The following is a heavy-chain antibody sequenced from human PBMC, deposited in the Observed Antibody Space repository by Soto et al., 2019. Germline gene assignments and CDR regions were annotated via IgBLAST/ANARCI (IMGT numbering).Heavy chain of an antibody. CDR3: ARHGGSYGYYGMDV. D-gene: IGHD1-26*01. CDR2: MYYGGST. Sequence: SETLSLTCTVSGGSISSSSYYWGWIRQPPGKGLEWIGSMYYGGSTYYNPSLKSRVTISVDTSKNQFSLKLSSVTAADTAVYYCARHGGSYGYYGMDVWGQGTTVTVSS. CDR1: GGSISSSSYY. V-gene: IGHV4-39*01. J-gene: IGHJ6*02.